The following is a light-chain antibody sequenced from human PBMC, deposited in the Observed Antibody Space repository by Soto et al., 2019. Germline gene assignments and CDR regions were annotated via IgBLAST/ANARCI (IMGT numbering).Light chain of an antibody. Sequence: DIVLTQSPGTLSLSPGERATLSCRASQTVSSNNLAWYQQKRGQAPRLLIYGASSRAAAIPDRFRGSGSGTDFTLIISSLAPEDFAVYYRQQYGSSPFTFGPGTAVDIK. V-gene: IGKV3-20*01. CDR1: QTVSSNN. J-gene: IGKJ3*01. CDR3: QQYGSSPFT. CDR2: GAS.